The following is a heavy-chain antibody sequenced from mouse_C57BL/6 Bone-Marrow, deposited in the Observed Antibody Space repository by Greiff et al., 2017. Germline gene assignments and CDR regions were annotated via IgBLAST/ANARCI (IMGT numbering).Heavy chain of an antibody. CDR1: GYSITSGYY. D-gene: IGHD1-2*01. CDR2: ISYDGSN. CDR3: ARGLLRRRGFAY. V-gene: IGHV3-6*01. J-gene: IGHJ3*01. Sequence: EVKLVESGPGLVKPSQSLSLTCSVTGYSITSGYYWNWIRQFPGNKLEWMGYISYDGSNNYNPSLKNRISITRDTSKNQFFLKLNSVTTEDTATYYCARGLLRRRGFAYWGQGTLVTVSA.